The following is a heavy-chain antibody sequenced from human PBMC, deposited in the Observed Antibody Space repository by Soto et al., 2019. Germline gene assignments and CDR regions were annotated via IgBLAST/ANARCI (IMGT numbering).Heavy chain of an antibody. J-gene: IGHJ5*02. Sequence: GASVKVSCKASGGTFSSYAISWVRQAPGQGLEWMGGIIPIFGTANYAQKFQGRVTITADESTSTAYMELSSLRSEDTAVYYCASQNKVVPAAPPGWFDPWGQGTLVTVSS. CDR1: GGTFSSYA. CDR2: IIPIFGTA. CDR3: ASQNKVVPAAPPGWFDP. D-gene: IGHD2-2*01. V-gene: IGHV1-69*13.